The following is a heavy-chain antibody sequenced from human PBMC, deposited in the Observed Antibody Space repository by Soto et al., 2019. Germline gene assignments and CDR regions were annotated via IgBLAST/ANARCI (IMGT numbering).Heavy chain of an antibody. CDR1: GFTFNTYD. V-gene: IGHV3-13*04. J-gene: IGHJ4*02. D-gene: IGHD3-16*01. CDR3: AALGGHIF. Sequence: EVQLVESGGGLVQPGGSLRLSCAASGFTFNTYDMQWVRQAAGKGLEWVSAIGHGDDIYYAASVKGRFTISRENARNTFYLQMSSMRAGDTAVYYCAALGGHIFWGQGSLVTVSS. CDR2: IGHGDDI.